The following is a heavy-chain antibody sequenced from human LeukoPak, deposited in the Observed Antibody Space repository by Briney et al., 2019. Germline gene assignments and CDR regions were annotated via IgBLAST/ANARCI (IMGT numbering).Heavy chain of an antibody. J-gene: IGHJ4*02. V-gene: IGHV3-21*01. CDR3: ASHYDTSGYHYFDF. Sequence: PGGSLRLSCAASGFTFSSYSMNWVRQAPGKGLEWVSSISSSSSYIYYADSVKGRFTISRDNSKNTLYLQMNSLRAEDTAVYYCASHYDTSGYHYFDFRGQGTLVTVSS. D-gene: IGHD3-22*01. CDR1: GFTFSSYS. CDR2: ISSSSSYI.